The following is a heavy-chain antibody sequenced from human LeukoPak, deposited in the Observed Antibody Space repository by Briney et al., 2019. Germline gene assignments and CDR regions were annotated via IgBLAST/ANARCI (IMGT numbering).Heavy chain of an antibody. J-gene: IGHJ4*02. CDR1: GGTFSSYA. V-gene: IGHV1-69*04. CDR2: IIPILGIA. CDR3: ARDAVYGSGSYYVYYFDY. D-gene: IGHD3-10*01. Sequence: SVKVSCKASGGTFSSYAISWVRQAPGQGLEWMGRIIPILGIANYAQEFQGRVTITADKSTSTAYMELSSLRSEDTAVYYCARDAVYGSGSYYVYYFDYWGQGTLVTVSS.